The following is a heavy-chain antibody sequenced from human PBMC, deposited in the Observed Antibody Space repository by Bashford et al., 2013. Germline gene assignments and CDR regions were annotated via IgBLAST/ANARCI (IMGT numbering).Heavy chain of an antibody. J-gene: IGHJ6*02. Sequence: GSVRLSCGASGFSVSDNYMSWVRQAPGKGLEWVSAISGSSGSTYYADSVKGRFTIARDNSKNTVYLQMNSLRAEDTAVYHCARDNSRYCSSSSCPLYGMDVWGLGTTVTVSS. CDR2: ISGSSGST. V-gene: IGHV3-53*01. D-gene: IGHD2-2*01. CDR3: ARDNSRYCSSSSCPLYGMDV. CDR1: GFSVSDNY.